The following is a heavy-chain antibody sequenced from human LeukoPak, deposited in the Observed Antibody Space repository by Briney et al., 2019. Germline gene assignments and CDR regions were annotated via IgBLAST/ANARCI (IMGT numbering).Heavy chain of an antibody. D-gene: IGHD3-22*01. Sequence: GGSLRLSCAASGFTFSDHYMGWVRQAPGKGLEWVGRTRNRANSYTTEYAASVKGRFTISRDDSKNSLYLQMNSLETEDTAVYYCARGGEAKAWEPYYYDSSGYTHWGQGTLVTVSS. CDR1: GFTFSDHY. V-gene: IGHV3-72*01. CDR3: ARGGEAKAWEPYYYDSSGYTH. J-gene: IGHJ4*02. CDR2: TRNRANSYTT.